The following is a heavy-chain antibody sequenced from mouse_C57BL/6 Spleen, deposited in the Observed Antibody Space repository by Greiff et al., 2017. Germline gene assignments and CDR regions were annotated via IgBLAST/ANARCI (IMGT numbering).Heavy chain of an antibody. CDR2: ISSGGDYI. Sequence: EVKLQESGEGLVKPGGSLKLSCAASGFTFSSYAMSWVRQTPEKRLEWVAYISSGGDYIYYADTVKGRFTISRDNARNTLYLQMSSLKSEDSAMXYYCTDSTYWYFDVWGTGTTVTVSS. D-gene: IGHD1-1*01. J-gene: IGHJ1*03. CDR3: CTDSTYWYFDV. CDR1: GFTFSSYA. V-gene: IGHV5-9-1*02.